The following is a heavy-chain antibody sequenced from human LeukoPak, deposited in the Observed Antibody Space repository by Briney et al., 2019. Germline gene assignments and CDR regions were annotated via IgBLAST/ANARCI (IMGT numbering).Heavy chain of an antibody. D-gene: IGHD1-26*01. CDR1: GDSVSSNSAA. CDR3: ARAKVWGGSYYGYYYYYGMDV. CDR2: TYYRSEWYN. J-gene: IGHJ6*02. Sequence: SQTLSLTCAISGDSVSSNSAAWNWIRQSPSRGLEWLGRTYYRSEWYNDYAVSVKSRITINPDTSKNQFSLQLNSVTPEDTAVYYCARAKVWGGSYYGYYYYYGMDVWGQGTTVTVSS. V-gene: IGHV6-1*01.